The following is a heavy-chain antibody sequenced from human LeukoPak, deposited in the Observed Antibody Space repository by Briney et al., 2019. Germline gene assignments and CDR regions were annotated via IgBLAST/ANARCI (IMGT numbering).Heavy chain of an antibody. Sequence: GGSLRLSCAASGFTISSYAMSWVRQAPGKGLEWVSAISGSGGSTNYADSVKGRFTISRDNSKNTLYLQMNSLRAEDTAVYYCARPGYSSSWYFDYWGQGTLVTVSS. CDR3: ARPGYSSSWYFDY. V-gene: IGHV3-23*01. CDR1: GFTISSYA. D-gene: IGHD6-13*01. J-gene: IGHJ4*02. CDR2: ISGSGGST.